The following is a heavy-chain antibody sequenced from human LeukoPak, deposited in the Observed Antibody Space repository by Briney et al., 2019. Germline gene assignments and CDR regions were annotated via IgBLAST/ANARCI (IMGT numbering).Heavy chain of an antibody. J-gene: IGHJ4*02. CDR1: GGSISSGDYS. CDR2: IYHTGNT. Sequence: PSETLSLTCPVSGGSISSGDYSWIWIRQPPGNGLEWIGYIYHTGNTNYNPSLKSRVNISVARSKNQFSLRLSSVTGADTAVYYCARARESMATAGSYFDYWGQGTLVTVSS. CDR3: ARARESMATAGSYFDY. D-gene: IGHD6-13*01. V-gene: IGHV4-30-2*01.